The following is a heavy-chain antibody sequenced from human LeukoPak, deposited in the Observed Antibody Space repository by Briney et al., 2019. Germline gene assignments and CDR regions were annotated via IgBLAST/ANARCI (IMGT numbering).Heavy chain of an antibody. D-gene: IGHD6-19*01. CDR2: TYYRSKLYN. CDR1: GDSVSSKNGA. CDR3: ARDFGTTGWHTFDY. J-gene: IGHJ4*02. Sequence: SQTLSPTCVVSGDSVSSKNGAWNWIRQSPSRGLEWLGRTYYRSKLYNDYAESMEGRMTISQDTSKNQYSLHLNSVTPDDTAVYYCARDFGTTGWHTFDYWGQGTLVTVSS. V-gene: IGHV6-1*01.